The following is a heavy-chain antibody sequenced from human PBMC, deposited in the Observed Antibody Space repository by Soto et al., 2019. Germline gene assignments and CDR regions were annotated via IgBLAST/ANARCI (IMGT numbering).Heavy chain of an antibody. D-gene: IGHD2-2*01. CDR2: IIPIFGTA. Sequence: SVKVSCKASGGTFSSYAISWLRQAPGQGLEWMGGIIPIFGTANYAQKFQGRVTITADESTSTAYMELSSLRSEDTAVYYCASARGMPSYYYGMDVWGQGTTVTVSS. CDR3: ASARGMPSYYYGMDV. V-gene: IGHV1-69*13. CDR1: GGTFSSYA. J-gene: IGHJ6*02.